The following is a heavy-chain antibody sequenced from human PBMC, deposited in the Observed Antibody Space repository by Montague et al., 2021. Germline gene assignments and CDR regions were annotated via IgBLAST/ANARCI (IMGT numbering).Heavy chain of an antibody. CDR1: GGSISSTSHY. D-gene: IGHD1/OR15-1a*01. CDR2: FYSGGNT. Sequence: SETLSLTCTVSGGSISSTSHYWDWIRQPPGKGLEWIGTFYSGGNTYYNPALKSRVSISADTSNNQFSLNLPSVTAADTAVYFCARARITGTTTPLDYWGQGTLVIVSS. J-gene: IGHJ4*02. CDR3: ARARITGTTTPLDY. V-gene: IGHV4-39*01.